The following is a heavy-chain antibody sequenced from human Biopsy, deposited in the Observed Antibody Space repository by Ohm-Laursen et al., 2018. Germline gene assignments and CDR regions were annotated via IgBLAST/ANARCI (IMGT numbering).Heavy chain of an antibody. CDR2: INPKSGDA. Sequence: SVKVSCKPSGYTFTAFSVHWLRQAPGQGLEWMGWINPKSGDADYPQNFQGRVSMTRDTSISTAYMDLSRLRSDDTAVYYCARGRRHCSGTCSRWYFDLWGRGTLVTVSS. V-gene: IGHV1-2*02. CDR3: ARGRRHCSGTCSRWYFDL. D-gene: IGHD2-2*01. J-gene: IGHJ2*01. CDR1: GYTFTAFS.